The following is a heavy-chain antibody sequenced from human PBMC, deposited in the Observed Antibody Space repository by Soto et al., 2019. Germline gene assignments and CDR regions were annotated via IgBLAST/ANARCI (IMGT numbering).Heavy chain of an antibody. V-gene: IGHV1-69*02. CDR1: GGTFSTYP. CDR3: ARGGDGSGSESVFDI. D-gene: IGHD3-22*01. Sequence: QVQLVQSGAVVKKPGSSMKVSCKTSGGTFSTYPITWVRQAPGQGLEWMGRTIPILDITDYAQKFQGRVTITADKPTTTAYMELSSLKFEDTAVYYCARGGDGSGSESVFDIWGQGTMVTVSS. J-gene: IGHJ3*02. CDR2: TIPILDIT.